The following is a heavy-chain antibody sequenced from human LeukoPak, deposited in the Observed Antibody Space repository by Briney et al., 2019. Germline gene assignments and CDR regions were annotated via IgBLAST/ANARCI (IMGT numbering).Heavy chain of an antibody. V-gene: IGHV4-34*01. J-gene: IGHJ5*02. CDR3: ARGPRKARXXXWFDP. CDR2: INHSGST. CDR1: GGSFSGYY. Sequence: PSETLSLTCAVYGGSFSGYYWSWIRQPPGKGLEWIGEINHSGSTNYNPSLKSRVTISVDTSKNQFSLKLSSVTAADTAVYYCARGPRKARXXXWFDPWGQGTLVTVSS.